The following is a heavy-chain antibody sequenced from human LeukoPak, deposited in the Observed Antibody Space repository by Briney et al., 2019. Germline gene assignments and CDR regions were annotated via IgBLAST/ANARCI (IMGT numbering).Heavy chain of an antibody. V-gene: IGHV5-51*01. J-gene: IGHJ1*01. D-gene: IGHD3-3*01. CDR1: GYTFTNYW. CDR3: ATPPFTIFGVVNYFQH. CDR2: IYPGDSDT. Sequence: GESLKISCKSSGYTFTNYWIGWVRQMPGKGLEWMGIIYPGDSDTRYSPSFQGQVTISADKSISTAYLQWSSLKASDTAMYYCATPPFTIFGVVNYFQHWGQGTLVTVSS.